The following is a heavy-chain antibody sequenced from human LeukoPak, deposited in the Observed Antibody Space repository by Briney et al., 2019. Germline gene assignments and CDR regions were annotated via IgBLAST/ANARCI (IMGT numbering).Heavy chain of an antibody. J-gene: IGHJ4*02. V-gene: IGHV3-21*01. Sequence: GGTLRLSCAASGFTFRDYGMSWVRQAPGKGLEWVSAISGSGDYISYADSLKGRFTISRDNTKNSLFLEMTNLRADDTAMYYCARLNYGGNSAGLDSWGQGTLVTVSS. D-gene: IGHD4-23*01. CDR3: ARLNYGGNSAGLDS. CDR1: GFTFRDYG. CDR2: ISGSGDYI.